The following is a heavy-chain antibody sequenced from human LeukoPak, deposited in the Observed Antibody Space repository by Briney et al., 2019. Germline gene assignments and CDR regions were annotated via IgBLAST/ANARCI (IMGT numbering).Heavy chain of an antibody. D-gene: IGHD3-3*01. CDR3: ARTYLEWLFFDAFDI. CDR1: GYSISSGYY. J-gene: IGHJ3*02. CDR2: IYHSGST. Sequence: PSQTLSLTCTVSGYSISSGYYWGWIRQPPGKGLEWIGSIYHSGSTYYNPSRKSRVTISVDTSKNQFSMKLSSVTAADTAVYYCARTYLEWLFFDAFDIWGQGPMVTVSS. V-gene: IGHV4-38-2*02.